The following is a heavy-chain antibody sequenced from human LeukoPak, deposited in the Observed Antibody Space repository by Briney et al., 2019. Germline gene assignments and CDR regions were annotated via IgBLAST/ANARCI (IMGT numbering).Heavy chain of an antibody. J-gene: IGHJ5*02. Sequence: ASVKVSCKASGYTFTSYYMHWVRQAPGQGLEWMGIINPSGGSTSYAQKFQGRVTMTRDTSMSTVYMELSSLRSEDTAVYYCARAVQQWLVNGGWFDPWGQGTLVTVSS. CDR2: INPSGGST. CDR1: GYTFTSYY. V-gene: IGHV1-46*01. CDR3: ARAVQQWLVNGGWFDP. D-gene: IGHD6-19*01.